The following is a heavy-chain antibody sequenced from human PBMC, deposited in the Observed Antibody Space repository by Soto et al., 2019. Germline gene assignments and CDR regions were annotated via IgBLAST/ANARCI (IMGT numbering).Heavy chain of an antibody. V-gene: IGHV1-3*01. CDR3: ARWFDSGGGGWLDP. CDR1: GYTFTAYT. Sequence: ASVKVSCKTSGYTFTAYTMHWVRQAPGQRLEWMGWVNAGNVNTKYSQNFQGRVSFTWVTSASTAYMELNSLRSEDTAVYYCARWFDSGGGGWLDPWGPGTLVTVSS. J-gene: IGHJ5*01. D-gene: IGHD6-19*01. CDR2: VNAGNVNT.